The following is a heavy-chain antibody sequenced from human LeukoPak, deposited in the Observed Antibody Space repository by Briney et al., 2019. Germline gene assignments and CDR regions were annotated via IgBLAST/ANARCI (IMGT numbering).Heavy chain of an antibody. D-gene: IGHD3-10*01. CDR1: GFTFSSYA. V-gene: IGHV3-23*01. CDR2: ISGSGGST. Sequence: GGSLRLSCAASGFTFSSYAMSWVRQAPGEGLEWVSAISGSGGSTYYADSVKGRFTISRDNSKNTLYLQMNSLRAEDTAVYYCAKGRFAVRGGLDYWGQGTLVTVSS. J-gene: IGHJ4*02. CDR3: AKGRFAVRGGLDY.